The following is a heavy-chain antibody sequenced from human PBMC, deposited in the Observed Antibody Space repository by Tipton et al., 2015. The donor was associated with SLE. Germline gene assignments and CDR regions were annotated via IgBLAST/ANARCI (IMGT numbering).Heavy chain of an antibody. Sequence: TLSLTCTVSGGSISSSSYYWGWIRQPPGKGLEWIGSIYYSGSTYYNPSLKSRVTISVDTSKNQLSLKLSAVTAADTAVYYCARALWKSGDYWGQGTLVTVSS. D-gene: IGHD1-1*01. CDR1: GGSISSSSYY. V-gene: IGHV4-39*07. CDR3: ARALWKSGDY. CDR2: IYYSGST. J-gene: IGHJ4*02.